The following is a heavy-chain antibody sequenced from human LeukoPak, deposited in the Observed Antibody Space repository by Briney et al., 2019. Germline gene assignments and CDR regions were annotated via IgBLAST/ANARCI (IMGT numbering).Heavy chain of an antibody. Sequence: SETLSLTCTVSGDSISSAGYYWAWIRQPPGEGLQWLATLSYSGGTYYNPSLQSRVTISVDTSKNQFSVRLSSVTAADTAVYYCAKNYDDDNGFMVDDAFHIWGQGTMVTVSS. D-gene: IGHD3-16*01. J-gene: IGHJ3*02. CDR1: GDSISSAGYY. CDR3: AKNYDDDNGFMVDDAFHI. V-gene: IGHV4-39*07. CDR2: LSYSGGT.